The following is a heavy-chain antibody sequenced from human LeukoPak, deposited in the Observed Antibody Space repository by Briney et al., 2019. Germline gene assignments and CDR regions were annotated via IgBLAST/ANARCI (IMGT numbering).Heavy chain of an antibody. V-gene: IGHV3-30*04. CDR1: GFTFSTYA. Sequence: GGSLRLSCAASGFTFSTYAMHWVRQAPGNGLEWVAVISFDGGNKYYADSVKGRFTISRDNSKNTLYLQMNSLRAEDTAVYYCAKVYLGFGEAFFDYWGQGTLVTVSS. CDR2: ISFDGGNK. D-gene: IGHD3-10*01. J-gene: IGHJ4*02. CDR3: AKVYLGFGEAFFDY.